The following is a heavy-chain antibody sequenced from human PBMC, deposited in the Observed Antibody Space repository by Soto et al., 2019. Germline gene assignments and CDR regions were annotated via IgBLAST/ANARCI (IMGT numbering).Heavy chain of an antibody. J-gene: IGHJ4*02. CDR3: VRLGDIFGYRGSYYFDH. V-gene: IGHV1-18*01. CDR2: IGAFNGNT. Sequence: HVQLVQSGAEVKKPGASVKVSCKASGYTFTDFGIGWVRQAPGQGLEWVGWIGAFNGNTDYAQKFQGRVTMTADPPTSTAYRELRSFRSDDPALYSCVRLGDIFGYRGSYYFDHWAREPWSPSPQ. CDR1: GYTFTDFG. D-gene: IGHD3-3*01.